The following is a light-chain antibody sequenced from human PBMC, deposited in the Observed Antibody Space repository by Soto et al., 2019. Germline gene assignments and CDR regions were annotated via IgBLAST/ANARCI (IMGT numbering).Light chain of an antibody. CDR3: QQYNNWPPIT. V-gene: IGKV3-15*01. J-gene: IGKJ5*01. CDR1: QTGDSQY. Sequence: EIVLTQSPDTLSLSPGARATLSCRASQTGDSQYLAWYQQRPGQAPRLLIYGASTRATGIPARFSGGGSGTEFTLTISSLQSEDFAVYYCQQYNNWPPITFGQGTRLEIK. CDR2: GAS.